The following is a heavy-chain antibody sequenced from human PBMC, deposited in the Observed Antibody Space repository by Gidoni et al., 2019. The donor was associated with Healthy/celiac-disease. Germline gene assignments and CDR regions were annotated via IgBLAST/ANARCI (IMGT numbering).Heavy chain of an antibody. J-gene: IGHJ6*02. CDR2: IWYDGSNK. D-gene: IGHD2-2*02. CDR1: GFTFSRYG. V-gene: IGHV3-33*01. Sequence: QVQLVESGGGVVQPGRSLRLSCAASGFTFSRYGMHWVPQAPGKGLEGVAVIWYDGSNKYYADSVKGRFTISRDNSKNTLYLQMNSLRAEDTAVYYCARDGCSSTSCYKAPSYYYGMDVWGQGTTVTVSS. CDR3: ARDGCSSTSCYKAPSYYYGMDV.